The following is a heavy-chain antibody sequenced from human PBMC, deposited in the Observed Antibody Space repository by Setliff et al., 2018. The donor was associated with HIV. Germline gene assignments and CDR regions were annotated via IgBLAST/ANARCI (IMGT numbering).Heavy chain of an antibody. CDR1: GGSLSGDY. J-gene: IGHJ4*02. Sequence: PSETLSLTCAVYGGSLSGDYWSWIRQPPGKGLEWIGEINQSGSTNYNPSLKSRVTISVDTSKNQLSLKLSSVTAADTAMYYCARGRGRTFYYDSSGSFDYWGQGTLVTVSS. D-gene: IGHD3-22*01. V-gene: IGHV4-34*01. CDR3: ARGRGRTFYYDSSGSFDY. CDR2: INQSGST.